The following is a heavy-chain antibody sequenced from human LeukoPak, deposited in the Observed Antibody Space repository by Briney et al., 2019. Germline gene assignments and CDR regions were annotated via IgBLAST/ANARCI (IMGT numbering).Heavy chain of an antibody. D-gene: IGHD3-10*01. CDR1: GYSFTSYW. CDR2: IYPGDSDT. Sequence: GESLKISCKGSGYSFTSYWIGWVRQMPGKGLGWMGIIYPGDSDTRYSPSFQGQVTISADKSISTAYLQWSSLKASDTAMYYCARTVRGVITGDAFDIWGQGTMVTVSS. CDR3: ARTVRGVITGDAFDI. V-gene: IGHV5-51*01. J-gene: IGHJ3*02.